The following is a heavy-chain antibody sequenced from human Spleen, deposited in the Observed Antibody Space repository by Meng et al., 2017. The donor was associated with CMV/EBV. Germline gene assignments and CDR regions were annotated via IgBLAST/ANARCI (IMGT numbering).Heavy chain of an antibody. CDR3: ARQNGLENFDY. Sequence: ISCKGSGYSFTNYWIGWVRQMPGKGLECMGIIYPGDSDTTYSPSFQGQVTISVDTSISTAYLQWRSLKASDTAMYYCARQNGLENFDYWGQGTLVTVSS. CDR2: IYPGDSDT. D-gene: IGHD3/OR15-3a*01. V-gene: IGHV5-51*01. CDR1: GYSFTNYW. J-gene: IGHJ4*02.